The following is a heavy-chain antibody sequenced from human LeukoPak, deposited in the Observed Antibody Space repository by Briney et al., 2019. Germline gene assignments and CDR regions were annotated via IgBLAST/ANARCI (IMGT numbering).Heavy chain of an antibody. J-gene: IGHJ3*02. D-gene: IGHD4-17*01. CDR2: ISAYNGNT. Sequence: ASVKVSCKASGYTFTTYGISWVRQAPGQGLEWMGWISAYNGNTNYAQKLQGRVTMTTDTSTSTAYMELRSLRSDDTAVYYCARTTVTSSDDAFDIWGQGTMVTVSS. CDR1: GYTFTTYG. CDR3: ARTTVTSSDDAFDI. V-gene: IGHV1-18*01.